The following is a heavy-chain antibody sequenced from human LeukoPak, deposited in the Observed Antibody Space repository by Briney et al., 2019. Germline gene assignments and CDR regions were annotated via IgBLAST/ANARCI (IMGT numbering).Heavy chain of an antibody. CDR3: ARAVRGGADTY. V-gene: IGHV3-7*04. CDR2: INQAGSVQ. J-gene: IGHJ4*02. Sequence: GGSLRLSCAASGFTFSSYWMTWVRQAPGKGLEWLANINQAGSVQNYVDSVRGRFTISRDNAKNSLFLQMNSLRAEDTAVYYCARAVRGGADTYWGQGTLVAVSS. CDR1: GFTFSSYW. D-gene: IGHD3-10*02.